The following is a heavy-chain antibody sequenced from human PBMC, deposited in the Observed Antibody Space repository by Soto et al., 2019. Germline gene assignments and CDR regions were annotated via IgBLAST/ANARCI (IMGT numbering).Heavy chain of an antibody. Sequence: GGSLRLSCAASGFTFSSYAMSWVRQAPGKGLEWVSGISGSGGSTFYADSVKGRFTISRDNSKNTLYLQMNSLRAEDTAVYFCAKDRRLTIFGVELDDYWGQGTLVTVSS. CDR3: AKDRRLTIFGVELDDY. V-gene: IGHV3-23*01. CDR2: ISGSGGST. CDR1: GFTFSSYA. J-gene: IGHJ4*02. D-gene: IGHD3-3*01.